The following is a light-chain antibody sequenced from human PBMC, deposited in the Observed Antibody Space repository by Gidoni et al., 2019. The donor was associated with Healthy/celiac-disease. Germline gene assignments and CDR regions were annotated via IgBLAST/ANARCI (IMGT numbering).Light chain of an antibody. V-gene: IGKV1-9*01. CDR2: AAS. Sequence: IQLTQSPSSLSASVGDRVTITCRASQGISSYLAWYQQKPGKAPKLLIYAASTLQSGVPSRFSGSGSGTDFTLTSSSLQPEDFATYYCQQLNSYPLTFGGGTRWRSN. CDR3: QQLNSYPLT. CDR1: QGISSY. J-gene: IGKJ4*01.